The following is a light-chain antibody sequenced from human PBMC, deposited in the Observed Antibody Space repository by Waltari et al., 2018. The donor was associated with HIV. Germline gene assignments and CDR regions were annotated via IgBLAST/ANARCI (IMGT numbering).Light chain of an antibody. CDR3: QQYNNWPPGP. J-gene: IGKJ4*01. V-gene: IGKV3-15*01. Sequence: EIVMTQSPVTLSVSPGERVTLSCRASQSVKSNLAWYQQKPGQCHRLLLYGASTRATGISARFSGSGSGREFTLTISSLQSEDCALYYCQQYNNWPPGPFGGGSTVEIK. CDR1: QSVKSN. CDR2: GAS.